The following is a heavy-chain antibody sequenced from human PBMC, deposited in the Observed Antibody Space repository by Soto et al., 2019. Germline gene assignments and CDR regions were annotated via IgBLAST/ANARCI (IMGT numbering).Heavy chain of an antibody. Sequence: KTSETLSLTCTVSGGSISSGGYYWSWIRQHPGKGLEWIGYIYYSGSTYYNPSLKSRVTISVDTSKNQFSLKLSSVTAADTAVYYCASTGIGAFDIWGQGTMVTVSS. V-gene: IGHV4-31*03. CDR3: ASTGIGAFDI. CDR2: IYYSGST. CDR1: GGSISSGGYY. J-gene: IGHJ3*02. D-gene: IGHD4-4*01.